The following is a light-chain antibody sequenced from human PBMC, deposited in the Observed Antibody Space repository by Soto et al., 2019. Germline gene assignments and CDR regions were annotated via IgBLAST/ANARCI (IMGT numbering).Light chain of an antibody. V-gene: IGKV1-5*02. J-gene: IGKJ1*01. Sequence: DIQMTQSPSTLPALLGDGSTIISGAIQIFGKYLAWYLHQPGKVPRLLIYDASTLESGVPSRFSGSGSGTDFTLTISSLQPDDFGTYYCQQFDTYRTFGQGTIVDIK. CDR2: DAS. CDR3: QQFDTYRT. CDR1: QIFGKY.